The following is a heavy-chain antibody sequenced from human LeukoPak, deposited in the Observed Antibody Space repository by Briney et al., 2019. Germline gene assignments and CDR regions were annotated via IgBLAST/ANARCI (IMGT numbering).Heavy chain of an antibody. CDR3: ARVPIRRHYESTGYYYEDP. CDR2: INPNSGGA. V-gene: IGHV1-2*02. CDR1: GYTFTGYY. D-gene: IGHD3-22*01. Sequence: RVASVKVSCKASGYTFTGYYMHWVRQAPGQGLEWMGWINPNSGGANYAQKFQGRVTMTRDTSISTAYMELSRLRSDDTAVYYCARVPIRRHYESTGYYYEDPWGQGTLVTVSS. J-gene: IGHJ5*02.